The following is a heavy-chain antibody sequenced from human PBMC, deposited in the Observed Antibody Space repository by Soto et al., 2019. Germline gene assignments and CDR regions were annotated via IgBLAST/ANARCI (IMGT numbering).Heavy chain of an antibody. CDR2: ISRTSTYT. CDR1: RFTFSNYS. V-gene: IGHV3-21*01. CDR3: AREGAVTYNWFDP. D-gene: IGHD4-4*01. Sequence: EVQLVESGGGLVKPGESLRLSCAASRFTFSNYSMNWVRQAPGKGLEWVSSISRTSTYTYYAYSVKGRFTVSRDNDKNSLFLQMNGLRAEDTAVYYCAREGAVTYNWFDPWGQGTLVTVSS. J-gene: IGHJ5*02.